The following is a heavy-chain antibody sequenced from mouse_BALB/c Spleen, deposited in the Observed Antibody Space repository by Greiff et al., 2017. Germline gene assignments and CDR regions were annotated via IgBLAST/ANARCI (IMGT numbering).Heavy chain of an antibody. CDR3: ARDRGGVYFDY. J-gene: IGHJ2*01. CDR2: IRNKANGYTT. V-gene: IGHV7-3*02. Sequence: EVMLVESGGGLVQPGGSLRLSCATSGFTFTDYYMSWVRQPPGKALEWLGFIRNKANGYTTEYSASVKGRFTISRDNSQSILYLQMNTLRAEDSATYYCARDRGGVYFDYWGQGTTLTVSS. CDR1: GFTFTDYY.